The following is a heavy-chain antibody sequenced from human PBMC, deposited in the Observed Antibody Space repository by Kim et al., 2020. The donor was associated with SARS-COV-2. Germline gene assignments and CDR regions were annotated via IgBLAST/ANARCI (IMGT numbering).Heavy chain of an antibody. V-gene: IGHV3-74*01. CDR3: ARGGFCTGADCRGAFDL. J-gene: IGHJ3*01. D-gene: IGHD2-8*02. Sequence: GKGRFTISRDNAKNTLYLQMNSLRADDTAVYYCARGGFCTGADCRGAFDLWGQGTMVTVSS.